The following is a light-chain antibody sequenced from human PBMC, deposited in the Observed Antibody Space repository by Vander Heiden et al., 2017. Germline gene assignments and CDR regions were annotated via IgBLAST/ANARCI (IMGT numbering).Light chain of an antibody. CDR1: NIGGES. CDR3: QVWDSSSDVV. V-gene: IGLV3-21*02. J-gene: IGLJ2*01. Sequence: SYVLTQPPSVSVAPGPTARITCGGNNIGGESVHWYQQKPGRAPVLVVYDDSDRPSGIPERFTGSNSGNTATLTISRVEAGDEADYYCQVWDSSSDVVFGGGTKLTVL. CDR2: DDS.